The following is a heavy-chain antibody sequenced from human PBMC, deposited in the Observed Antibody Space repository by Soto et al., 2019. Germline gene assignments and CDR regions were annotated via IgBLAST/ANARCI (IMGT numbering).Heavy chain of an antibody. Sequence: QITLKESGPTLVKPTQTLTLTCTFSGFSLSTSGVGVGWIRQPPGKALEWLALIYWDDDKRYSPSLKSRLTVTKDTSKNRVVLTVTNMDPVDTATYYCARSWYCSGCSCYYTYYFDYWGQGTLVTVSS. V-gene: IGHV2-5*02. J-gene: IGHJ4*02. CDR2: IYWDDDK. D-gene: IGHD2-15*01. CDR3: ARSWYCSGCSCYYTYYFDY. CDR1: GFSLSTSGVG.